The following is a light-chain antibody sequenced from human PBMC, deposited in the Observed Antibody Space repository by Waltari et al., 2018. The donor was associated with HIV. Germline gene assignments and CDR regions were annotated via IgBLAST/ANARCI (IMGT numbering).Light chain of an antibody. CDR1: SSTIGSNT. CDR2: NNK. Sequence: QSVLTQPPSASGTPGQRVTISCSGSSSTIGSNTVNWYQQLPGTAPKLLRYNNKQRAAGVPDRFSGSKSGTSASLAISGLQSEDEADYYCAAWDDSLNGRVFGGGTKLTVL. V-gene: IGLV1-44*01. CDR3: AAWDDSLNGRV. J-gene: IGLJ3*02.